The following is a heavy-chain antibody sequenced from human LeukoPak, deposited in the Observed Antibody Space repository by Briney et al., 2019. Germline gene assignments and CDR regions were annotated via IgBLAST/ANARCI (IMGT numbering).Heavy chain of an antibody. CDR2: ISSSSGTI. CDR1: GFTSSSYS. D-gene: IGHD6-19*01. CDR3: ARELYSSAWYGILFY. Sequence: GGSLRLSCAASGFTSSSYSMNWVRQAPGKGREWVSYISSSSGTIYYADSVKGRFTISRDNARDSLYLQMNSLRDEDTAMYYCARELYSSAWYGILFYWGQGTLVTVSS. V-gene: IGHV3-48*02. J-gene: IGHJ4*02.